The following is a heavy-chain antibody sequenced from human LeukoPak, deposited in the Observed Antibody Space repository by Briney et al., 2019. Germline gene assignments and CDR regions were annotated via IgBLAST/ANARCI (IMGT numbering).Heavy chain of an antibody. CDR3: ARRYYYVSGSYYNHFDP. V-gene: IGHV4-39*02. CDR2: MYHSGST. D-gene: IGHD3-10*01. CDR1: GGSISSSSYY. Sequence: SETLSLTCTVSGGSISSSSYYWGWIRQPPGKGLEWIGSMYHSGSTYYNPSLESRVTISVDTSKNHFSLKLSSVTAADTAVYYCARRYYYVSGSYYNHFDPWGQGTLVTVSS. J-gene: IGHJ5*02.